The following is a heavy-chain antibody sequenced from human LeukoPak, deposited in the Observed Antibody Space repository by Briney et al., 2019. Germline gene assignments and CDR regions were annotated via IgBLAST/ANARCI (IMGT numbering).Heavy chain of an antibody. CDR3: ARRTGDLNGRWFDS. CDR2: ISESART. D-gene: IGHD2-21*02. V-gene: IGHV4-39*01. CDR1: GGSISSSNCF. Sequence: PSETLTLTCNVCGGSISSSNCFWGWIRQPPGKGLEWIGSISESARTFYNPSLNGRVSMSVDTSKNQFSLHLPSVTAADTAVYYCARRTGDLNGRWFDSWGQGTLVTVSS. J-gene: IGHJ5*01.